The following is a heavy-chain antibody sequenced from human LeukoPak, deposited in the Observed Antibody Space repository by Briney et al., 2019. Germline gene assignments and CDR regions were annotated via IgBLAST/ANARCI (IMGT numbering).Heavy chain of an antibody. CDR1: GYTFTSYA. CDR3: ARTVDAVDWYFDL. D-gene: IGHD3-9*01. Sequence: ASVKVSCKASGYTFTSYAMNWVRQAPGQGLEWRGWINTNTGNPTYAQGFTGRFVFSLDTSVSTAYLQISSLKAEDTAVYYCARTVDAVDWYFDLWGRGTLVTVSS. J-gene: IGHJ2*01. CDR2: INTNTGNP. V-gene: IGHV7-4-1*02.